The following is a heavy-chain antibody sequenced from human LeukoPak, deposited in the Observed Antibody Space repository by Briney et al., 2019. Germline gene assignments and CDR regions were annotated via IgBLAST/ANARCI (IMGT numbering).Heavy chain of an antibody. V-gene: IGHV3-23*01. CDR1: GFTFSSYA. CDR3: AKDLAGGPPMIASIFQASDAFDI. D-gene: IGHD3-22*01. CDR2: ISASGGST. J-gene: IGHJ3*02. Sequence: PGGSLRLSCAASGFTFSSYAMSWVRQAPGKGLEWVSVISASGGSTYYADSVKGRFTISRDNSKNTLYLQMNSLRAEDTAVYYCAKDLAGGPPMIASIFQASDAFDIWGQGTMVTVSS.